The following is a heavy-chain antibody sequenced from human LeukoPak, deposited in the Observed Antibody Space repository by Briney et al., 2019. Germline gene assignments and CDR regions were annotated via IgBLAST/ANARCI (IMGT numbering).Heavy chain of an antibody. Sequence: VASVTVSCKASGGTFSSYAISWVRQAPGQGLEWMGGIIPIFGTANYAQKFQGRVTITTDESTSTAYMELSSLRSEDTAVYYCARGFYYYDSSGYLGYNWFDPWGQGTLVTVSS. CDR3: ARGFYYYDSSGYLGYNWFDP. V-gene: IGHV1-69*05. D-gene: IGHD3-22*01. CDR1: GGTFSSYA. CDR2: IIPIFGTA. J-gene: IGHJ5*02.